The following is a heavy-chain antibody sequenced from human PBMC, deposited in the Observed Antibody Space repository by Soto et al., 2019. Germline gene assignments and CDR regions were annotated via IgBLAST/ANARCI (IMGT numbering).Heavy chain of an antibody. D-gene: IGHD6-13*01. CDR3: ARLSGSWQSWFDR. Sequence: SETLSLTCIVSGGSISSNDFYWSWIRHHPGKGLEWIGYIYYSGNTYYNPSLKSRVTILVDTSKNQFSLKVSSVTAADTAVYYGARLSGSWQSWFDRWGKGTLVTVSS. CDR1: GGSISSNDFY. J-gene: IGHJ5*02. V-gene: IGHV4-31*03. CDR2: IYYSGNT.